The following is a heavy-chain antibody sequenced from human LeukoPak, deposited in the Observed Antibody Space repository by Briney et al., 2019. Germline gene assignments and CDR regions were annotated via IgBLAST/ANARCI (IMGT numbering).Heavy chain of an antibody. CDR1: GLTFSSYS. D-gene: IGHD6-19*01. CDR3: ARTVAGCFDY. Sequence: GGSLRLSCAASGLTFSSYSMNWVRQAPGKGLEWVSYISSSSTTIYYADSVKGRFTISRDNAKNSLYLQMNSLRAEDTAVYYCARTVAGCFDYWGQGTLVTVSS. CDR2: ISSSSTTI. J-gene: IGHJ4*02. V-gene: IGHV3-48*04.